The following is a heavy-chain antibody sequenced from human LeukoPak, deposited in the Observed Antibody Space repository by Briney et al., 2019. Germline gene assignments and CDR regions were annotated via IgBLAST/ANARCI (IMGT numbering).Heavy chain of an antibody. CDR1: GGSISSYY. CDR3: AREARKLLWFGELLSGYFDY. Sequence: PSETLSLTCTVSGGSISSYYWSWIRQHPGKGLEWIGYIYYSGSTYYNPSLKSRVTISVDTSKNQFSLKLSSVTAADTAVYYCAREARKLLWFGELLSGYFDYWGQGTLVTVSS. D-gene: IGHD3-10*01. J-gene: IGHJ4*02. CDR2: IYYSGST. V-gene: IGHV4-59*06.